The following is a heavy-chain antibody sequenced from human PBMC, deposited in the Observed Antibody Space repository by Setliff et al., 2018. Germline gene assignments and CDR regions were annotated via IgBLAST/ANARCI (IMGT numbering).Heavy chain of an antibody. J-gene: IGHJ4*02. V-gene: IGHV1-8*02. CDR1: GGTFSSYA. D-gene: IGHD3-22*01. Sequence: ASVKVSCKASGGTFSSYAISWVRQAPGQGLEWMGWMNPSSGNTGYAQKFQGRVTMTRNTSISTAYMELSSLRSEDTTVYYCARGRCSSGYHGPLDYWGQGTLVTVSS. CDR2: MNPSSGNT. CDR3: ARGRCSSGYHGPLDY.